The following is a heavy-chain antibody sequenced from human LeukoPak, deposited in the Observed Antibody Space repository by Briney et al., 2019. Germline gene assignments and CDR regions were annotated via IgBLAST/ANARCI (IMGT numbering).Heavy chain of an antibody. J-gene: IGHJ4*02. CDR1: GGSFSPYY. CDR2: TNHSGST. Sequence: PSEALSLTCAVYGGSFSPYYWSWIRQPPGKGLEWIGETNHSGSTNYNPPLKSRVTISVDTSKNQFSLRLSSVTAADTAVYYCARGGFYCGGDCYVDYWGRGTLVTVSS. CDR3: ARGGFYCGGDCYVDY. V-gene: IGHV4-34*01. D-gene: IGHD2-21*02.